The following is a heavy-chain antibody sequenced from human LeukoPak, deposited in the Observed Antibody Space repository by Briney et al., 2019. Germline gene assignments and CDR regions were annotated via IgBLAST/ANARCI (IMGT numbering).Heavy chain of an antibody. CDR1: GFTFSSYG. Sequence: GGSLRLSCVASGFTFSSYGMHWVRQAPGRGLEWVAFIRYDGSTKYYVDSVKGRFAISKDNAKNTLYLQMNSLRAEDTAVYYCASAGEALKRYCSGGSCYNRGFDPWGQGTLVTVSS. D-gene: IGHD2-15*01. CDR3: ASAGEALKRYCSGGSCYNRGFDP. V-gene: IGHV3-30*02. CDR2: IRYDGSTK. J-gene: IGHJ5*02.